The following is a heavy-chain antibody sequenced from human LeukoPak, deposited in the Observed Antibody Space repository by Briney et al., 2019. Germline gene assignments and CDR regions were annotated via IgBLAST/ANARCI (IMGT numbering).Heavy chain of an antibody. J-gene: IGHJ4*02. CDR2: ISWNGGST. D-gene: IGHD5/OR15-5a*01. CDR3: AKERSVDIVSTTGGNYFDY. Sequence: PGGSLRLSCAASGFTFDDYAMHWVRQAPGKGLEWVSFISWNGGSTYYADSVKGRFTISRDNSKNSLYLQMNSLRTEDTALYYCAKERSVDIVSTTGGNYFDYWGQGTLVTVSS. CDR1: GFTFDDYA. V-gene: IGHV3-43D*03.